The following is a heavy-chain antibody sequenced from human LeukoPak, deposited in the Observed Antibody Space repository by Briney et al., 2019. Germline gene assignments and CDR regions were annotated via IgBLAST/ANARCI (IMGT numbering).Heavy chain of an antibody. Sequence: GGSLRLSCAASGFTFSSYSMNWVRQAPGKGLEWVSYISSSSSTMYYADSVKGRFTISRDNSKNTLYLQMNSLRAEDTAVYYCARAKGSSLYFDYWGQGTLVTVSS. CDR3: ARAKGSSLYFDY. D-gene: IGHD6-6*01. J-gene: IGHJ4*02. CDR2: ISSSSSTM. V-gene: IGHV3-48*01. CDR1: GFTFSSYS.